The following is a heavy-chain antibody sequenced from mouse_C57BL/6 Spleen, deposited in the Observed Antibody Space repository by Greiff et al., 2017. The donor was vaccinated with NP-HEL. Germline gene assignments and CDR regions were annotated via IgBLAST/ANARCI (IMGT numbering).Heavy chain of an antibody. CDR2: ISDGGSYT. CDR3: ARDQSNWNYAMDY. CDR1: GFTFSSYA. J-gene: IGHJ4*01. Sequence: EVMLVESGGGLVKPGGSLKLSCAASGFTFSSYAMSWVHQTPEKRLEWVATISDGGSYTYYPDNVKGRFTISRDNAKNNLYLQMSHLKSEDTAMYYCARDQSNWNYAMDYWGQGTSVTVSS. V-gene: IGHV5-4*01. D-gene: IGHD2-5*01.